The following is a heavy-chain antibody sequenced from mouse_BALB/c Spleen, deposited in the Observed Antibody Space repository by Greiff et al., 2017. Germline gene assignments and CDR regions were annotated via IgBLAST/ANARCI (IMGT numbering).Heavy chain of an antibody. V-gene: IGHV3-2*02. J-gene: IGHJ4*01. CDR1: GYSITSDYA. CDR2: ISYSGST. CDR3: AREDYDYAMDY. Sequence: VQLQQSGPGLVKPSQSLSLTCTVTGYSITSDYAWNWIRQFPGNKLEWMGYISYSGSTSYNPSLKSRISITRDTSKNQFFLQLNSVTTEDTATYYCAREDYDYAMDYWGQGTSVTVSS. D-gene: IGHD2-4*01.